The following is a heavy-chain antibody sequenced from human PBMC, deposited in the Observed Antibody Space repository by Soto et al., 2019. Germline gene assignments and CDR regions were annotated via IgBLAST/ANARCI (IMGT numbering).Heavy chain of an antibody. V-gene: IGHV2-70*11. Sequence: SDPTLVNPTQTLTLTCTFSGFSLASSGMCVNWIRQPPGKALEWLARIDWDGDKHYSTSLKTRLTISKDTSKNQVVLTMTDVDPVDTGTYYCARLSDQHVPDFYFYMSRCGTGNKVTVSS. J-gene: IGHJ6*03. CDR1: GFSLASSGMC. CDR3: ARLSDQHVPDFYFYMSR. CDR2: IDWDGDK. D-gene: IGHD2-21*01.